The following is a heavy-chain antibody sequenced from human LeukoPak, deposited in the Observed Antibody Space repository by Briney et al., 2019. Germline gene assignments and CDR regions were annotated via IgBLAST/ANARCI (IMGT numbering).Heavy chain of an antibody. CDR3: AREDSYGYPFDY. V-gene: IGHV3-48*01. CDR1: EFTFSSYS. D-gene: IGHD5-18*01. J-gene: IGHJ4*02. CDR2: ITNSGNSK. Sequence: GGSLRLSCAASEFTFSSYSMNWVRQAPGKGLEWVSYITNSGNSKSYADSVKGRFTISRDNSKNTLYLQMNSLRAEDTAVYYCAREDSYGYPFDYWGQGTLVTVSS.